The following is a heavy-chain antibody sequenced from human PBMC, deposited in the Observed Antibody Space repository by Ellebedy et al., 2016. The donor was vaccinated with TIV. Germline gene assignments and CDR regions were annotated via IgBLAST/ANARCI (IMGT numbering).Heavy chain of an antibody. D-gene: IGHD6-19*01. CDR1: GFSFSSYA. CDR3: ASSPSQGY. Sequence: GESLKISCAASGFSFSSYAMSWVRQAPGKGLEWVSGISGSGDSTSYADSVKGRFTISRDNSKNTLYLQMSGLGAEDTAVYYCASSPSQGYWGQGTLVTVSS. J-gene: IGHJ4*02. CDR2: ISGSGDST. V-gene: IGHV3-23*01.